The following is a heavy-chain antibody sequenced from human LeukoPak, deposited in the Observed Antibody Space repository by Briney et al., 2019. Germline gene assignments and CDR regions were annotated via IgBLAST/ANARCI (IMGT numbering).Heavy chain of an antibody. CDR2: ISSSSSYI. V-gene: IGHV3-21*01. CDR3: ILVGATNFFDY. D-gene: IGHD1-26*01. CDR1: GFTFSSYS. Sequence: GGSLRLSCAASGFTFSSYSMNWVRQAPGKGLEWVSSISSSSSYIYYADSVKGRFTISRDNTKNSLYLQMNSLRAEDTAVYYCILVGATNFFDYWGQGTLVTVSS. J-gene: IGHJ4*02.